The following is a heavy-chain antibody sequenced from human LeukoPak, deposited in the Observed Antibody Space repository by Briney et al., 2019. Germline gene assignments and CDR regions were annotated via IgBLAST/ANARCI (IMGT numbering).Heavy chain of an antibody. CDR3: AKKGYSSSWCFDY. V-gene: IGHV3-23*01. CDR2: ISDSGGST. CDR1: GFTFSSYT. J-gene: IGHJ4*02. Sequence: PGGSLRLSCAASGFTFSSYTMRWVRQAPGKGLAWVSVISDSGGSTDYADCGKGRFSISTSNSKTPLYLEMNSLRAEDTAVYYCAKKGYSSSWCFDYWGQGTLVTVSS. D-gene: IGHD6-13*01.